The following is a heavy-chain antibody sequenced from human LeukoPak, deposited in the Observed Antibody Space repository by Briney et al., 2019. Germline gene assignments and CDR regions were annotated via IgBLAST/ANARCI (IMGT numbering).Heavy chain of an antibody. V-gene: IGHV3-23*01. CDR2: IRGSGGST. Sequence: GGSLRLSCAASGFTFSTYAMTWVRQAPGRGLEWVSTIRGSGGSTYYADSVKGRFTISRDNSTNTLYLQMNSLRAEDTAVYYCARDGFTMIVVGWYFDLWGRGTLVTVSS. D-gene: IGHD3-22*01. CDR1: GFTFSTYA. J-gene: IGHJ2*01. CDR3: ARDGFTMIVVGWYFDL.